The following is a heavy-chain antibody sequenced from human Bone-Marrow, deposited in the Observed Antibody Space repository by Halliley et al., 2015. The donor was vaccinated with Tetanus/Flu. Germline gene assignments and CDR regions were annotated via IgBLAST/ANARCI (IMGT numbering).Heavy chain of an antibody. CDR2: TYCRSKWNI. CDR3: AREEGNWYYFDY. Sequence: LVKPTQTLSLTCAMSGDSVSSNSAAWNWIRQSPSRGLEWLGRTYCRSKWNIDYAVSVKSRITINPDTSRNQFSLQLNSVTPEDTAVYYCAREEGNWYYFDYWGQGTLVTVSS. D-gene: IGHD1-1*01. J-gene: IGHJ4*02. CDR1: GDSVSSNSAA. V-gene: IGHV6-1*01.